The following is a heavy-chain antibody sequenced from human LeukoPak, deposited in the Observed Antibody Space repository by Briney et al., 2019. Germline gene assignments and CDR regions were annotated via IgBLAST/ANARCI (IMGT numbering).Heavy chain of an antibody. CDR2: ISWRSSDI. CDR3: PRDLNYGDY. CDR1: GFTLSSYN. V-gene: IGHV3-21*01. J-gene: IGHJ4*02. Sequence: PGGSLRLSCVASGFTLSSYNMKWVRQAPGKRLEWVSSISWRSSDIEYADSVKGRFTISRDNAKNSLYLQMNSLRAEDTAVYYCPRDLNYGDYWGQGTLVTVSS.